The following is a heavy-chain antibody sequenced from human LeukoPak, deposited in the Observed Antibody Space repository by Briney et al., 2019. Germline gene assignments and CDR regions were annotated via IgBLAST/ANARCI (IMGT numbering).Heavy chain of an antibody. V-gene: IGHV3-48*01. CDR2: ISSSSDVI. D-gene: IGHD2-15*01. CDR1: GFTFDTYS. J-gene: IGHJ4*02. Sequence: GGSLRLSCAASGFTFDTYSMDWVRQAPGKGLEWLSYISSSSDVIYYADPVKGRFTISRDNAKNSLYLQMNSLRAEDTAVYYCTRDPTRRFDYWGQGTLVTVSS. CDR3: TRDPTRRFDY.